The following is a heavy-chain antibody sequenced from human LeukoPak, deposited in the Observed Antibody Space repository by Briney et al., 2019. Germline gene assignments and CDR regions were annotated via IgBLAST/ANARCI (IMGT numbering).Heavy chain of an antibody. Sequence: SETLSLTCTVSGVSISINYWSWIRQAPGKGLDFIGYIHYSGNTNYNPSLKSRVTISVDTSKNQLSLNLISVTAADTAVYYCARHMSGVIVPAGGMDVWGQGTTVTVSS. CDR2: IHYSGNT. CDR1: GVSISINY. D-gene: IGHD2-2*01. J-gene: IGHJ6*02. V-gene: IGHV4-59*08. CDR3: ARHMSGVIVPAGGMDV.